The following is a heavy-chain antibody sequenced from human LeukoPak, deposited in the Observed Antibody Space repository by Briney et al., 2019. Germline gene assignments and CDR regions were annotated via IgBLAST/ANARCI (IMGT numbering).Heavy chain of an antibody. D-gene: IGHD3-16*01. CDR1: GFSFNDDW. Sequence: GGSLRLSCATSGFSFNDDWMDWVRQATGKGREWVANINQDGSEKNCLDSVKGRFTISRDNAQNSLYLQMNGLRVEDTAVYYCTRRLDEWGQGTLVTVSS. J-gene: IGHJ4*02. V-gene: IGHV3-7*01. CDR3: TRRLDE. CDR2: INQDGSEK.